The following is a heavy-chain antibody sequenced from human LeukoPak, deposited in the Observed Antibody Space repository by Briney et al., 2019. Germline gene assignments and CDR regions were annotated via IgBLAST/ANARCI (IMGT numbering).Heavy chain of an antibody. CDR2: ITGSGDYT. CDR3: AKDLPGSRWYS. D-gene: IGHD6-19*01. J-gene: IGHJ4*02. Sequence: PGGSLRLSCAGSGFTFNNYMTWVRQAPGKGLEWVSAITGSGDYTYYADSVKGRFTISRDNSKNTLYLQMNSLRAEDTAIYYCAKDLPGSRWYSWGQGTLVTVSS. V-gene: IGHV3-23*01. CDR1: GFTFNNY.